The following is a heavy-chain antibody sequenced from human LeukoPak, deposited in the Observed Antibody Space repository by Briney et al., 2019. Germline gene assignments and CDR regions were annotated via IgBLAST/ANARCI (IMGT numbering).Heavy chain of an antibody. J-gene: IGHJ4*02. D-gene: IGHD3-22*01. CDR2: IKVDGSEQ. CDR3: VRDSYSRDLDY. Sequence: PGGSLRLSCAASAFTFSSYWMSWVRQAPGKGLEWVANIKVDGSEQYYVDSLKGRFTISRDNAKNSLYLQMNSLRAEDTAVYYCVRDSYSRDLDYWGQGTLVTVSS. V-gene: IGHV3-7*01. CDR1: AFTFSSYW.